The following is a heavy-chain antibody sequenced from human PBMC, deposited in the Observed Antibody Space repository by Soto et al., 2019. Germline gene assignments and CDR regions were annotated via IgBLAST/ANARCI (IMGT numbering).Heavy chain of an antibody. J-gene: IGHJ6*02. Sequence: SETLSLTCTVSGGSISSYYWSWIRQPPGKGLEWIGYIYYSGSTNYNPSLKSRVTISVDTSKNQFSLKLSSVTAADTAVYYCARDRGYCSSTSCYRDYYYGMDVWGQGTTVTSP. CDR3: ARDRGYCSSTSCYRDYYYGMDV. CDR1: GGSISSYY. D-gene: IGHD2-2*02. V-gene: IGHV4-59*01. CDR2: IYYSGST.